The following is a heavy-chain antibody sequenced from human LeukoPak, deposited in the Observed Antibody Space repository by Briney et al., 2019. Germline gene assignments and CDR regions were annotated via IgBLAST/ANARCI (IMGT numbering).Heavy chain of an antibody. CDR3: ASSSIPGIVAGHVY. CDR2: VYSDGNT. CDR1: GFTVSRYY. D-gene: IGHD5-12*01. Sequence: GGSLRLSCAASGFTVSRYYMSWVRQAPGKGLEWVSVVYSDGNTYHADSVKGRFSVSRDSSKNTLYLQMNSLRAEDTAMYYCASSSIPGIVAGHVYRGQGTLVTVSS. V-gene: IGHV3-66*01. J-gene: IGHJ4*02.